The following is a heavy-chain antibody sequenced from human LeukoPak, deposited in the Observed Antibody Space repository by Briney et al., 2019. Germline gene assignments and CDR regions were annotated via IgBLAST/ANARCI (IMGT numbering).Heavy chain of an antibody. CDR3: AADSSGFSHFDY. CDR2: INHSGST. CDR1: GGSFSGYY. J-gene: IGHJ4*02. V-gene: IGHV4-34*01. D-gene: IGHD3-22*01. Sequence: PSETLSLTCAVYGGSFSGYYWSWIRQPPGKGLEWIGEINHSGSTNYNPSLKSRVTISVDTSKNPFSLKLSSVTAADTAVYYCAADSSGFSHFDYWGQGTLVTVSS.